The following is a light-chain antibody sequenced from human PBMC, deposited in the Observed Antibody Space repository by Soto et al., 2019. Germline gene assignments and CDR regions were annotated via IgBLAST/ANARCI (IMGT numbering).Light chain of an antibody. CDR2: DAS. V-gene: IGKV1-33*01. J-gene: IGKJ5*01. CDR1: QDISNY. CDR3: QQYDNLPIT. Sequence: DIQMTQSPSSVSASVGDRITITCQASQDISNYLNWYQQKPGKAPKLLIYDASNLETGVPSRFSGSGSGTDFTFTISSLQPEDIATYYCQQYDNLPITFGQGTRREIK.